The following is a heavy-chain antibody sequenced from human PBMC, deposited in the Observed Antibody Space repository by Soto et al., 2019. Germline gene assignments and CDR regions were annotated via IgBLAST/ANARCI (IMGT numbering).Heavy chain of an antibody. Sequence: GGSLRLSCAASGFTFSSYSMNWVRQAPGKGLEWVSTISSSSSYIYYADSVKGRFTISRDNAKNSLYLQMNSLRAEDTAVYYCARVPFNYDILTGYYEFDYWGQGTLVTVSS. CDR2: ISSSSSYI. D-gene: IGHD3-9*01. V-gene: IGHV3-21*01. CDR1: GFTFSSYS. J-gene: IGHJ4*02. CDR3: ARVPFNYDILTGYYEFDY.